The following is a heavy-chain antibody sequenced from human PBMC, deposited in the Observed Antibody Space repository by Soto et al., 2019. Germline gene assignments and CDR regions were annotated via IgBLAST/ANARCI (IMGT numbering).Heavy chain of an antibody. D-gene: IGHD1-20*01. Sequence: QVQLVQSGAEVKKPGSSVKVSCKASGGTFNNYAISWLRQAPGQGLQWMGEIIPVFGTSNYVQHFQGRVTITADESTSTAYMEPNSLRFEDTAMYYCARAGVTVTGWDSWGQGTQVTVSS. CDR1: GGTFNNYA. CDR3: ARAGVTVTGWDS. J-gene: IGHJ4*02. V-gene: IGHV1-69*01. CDR2: IIPVFGTS.